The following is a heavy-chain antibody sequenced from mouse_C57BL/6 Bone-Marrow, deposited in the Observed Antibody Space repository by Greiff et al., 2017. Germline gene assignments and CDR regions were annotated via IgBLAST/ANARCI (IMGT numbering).Heavy chain of an antibody. Sequence: EVQRVESGGDLVKPGGSLKLSCAASGFTFSSYGMSWVRQTPDKRLEWVATISRGGSYTYYPDSVKGRFTISRDTAKNTPYLQLSSLKSEDTAMYYWARRGVVAEPYWYFDVWGTGTTVTVSS. CDR2: ISRGGSYT. D-gene: IGHD1-1*01. CDR3: ARRGVVAEPYWYFDV. V-gene: IGHV5-6*01. J-gene: IGHJ1*03. CDR1: GFTFSSYG.